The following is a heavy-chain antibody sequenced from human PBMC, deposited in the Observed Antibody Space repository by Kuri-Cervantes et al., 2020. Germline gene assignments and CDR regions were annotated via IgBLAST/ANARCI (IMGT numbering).Heavy chain of an antibody. CDR1: GYTFNSFD. CDR3: ARTWIQLWLGWFDP. CDR2: MNADDGHT. J-gene: IGHJ5*02. D-gene: IGHD5-18*01. Sequence: ASVKVSCKASGYTFNSFDINWVRQATGQGLEYLGWMNADDGHTGYAQKFQGRVTMTRDTSTNTAFMELSSLTSEDTAVYYCARTWIQLWLGWFDPWGQGTLVTVSS. V-gene: IGHV1-8*01.